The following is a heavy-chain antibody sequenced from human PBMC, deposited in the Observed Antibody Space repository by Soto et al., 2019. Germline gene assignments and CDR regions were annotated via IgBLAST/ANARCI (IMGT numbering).Heavy chain of an antibody. Sequence: SVKVSCKASGGTFSSYAISWVRQVPGQGLEWMGGIIPIFGTANYAQKFQGRVTITADESTSTAYMELSSLRSEDTAVYYCAPMGSYHAFDMWGQGTMVTVSS. CDR1: GGTFSSYA. D-gene: IGHD3-16*02. CDR3: APMGSYHAFDM. CDR2: IIPIFGTA. V-gene: IGHV1-69*13. J-gene: IGHJ3*02.